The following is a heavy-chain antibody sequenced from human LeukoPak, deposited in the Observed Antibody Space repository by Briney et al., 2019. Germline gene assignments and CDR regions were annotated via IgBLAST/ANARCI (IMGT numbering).Heavy chain of an antibody. CDR3: ARDRVSGSPDYYYYYMDV. V-gene: IGHV1-2*02. CDR2: INPNSGGT. Sequence: ASLKVSCKASGYTFTRYYMHWVRQAPGQGLEWMGWINPNSGGTNYAQKFQGRVTMTRDTSISTAYIELSRLRSDDTAVYYCARDRVSGSPDYYYYYMDVWGKGTTVTVSS. CDR1: GYTFTRYY. J-gene: IGHJ6*03. D-gene: IGHD1-26*01.